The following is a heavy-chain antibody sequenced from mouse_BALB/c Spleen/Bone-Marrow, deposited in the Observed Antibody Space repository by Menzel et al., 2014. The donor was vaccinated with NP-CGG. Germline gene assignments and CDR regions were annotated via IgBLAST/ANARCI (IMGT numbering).Heavy chain of an antibody. CDR3: ARNDGYFYY. D-gene: IGHD2-3*01. V-gene: IGHV1-54*01. Sequence: VQLQQSGAELVRPGTSVKVSCKASGYAFTDYLMEWLKQRPGQGLEWIGVINPGSGSTNYNEKFKDKATLTADKSSSTAYMQLSSLTSDDSAVYFCARNDGYFYYWGQGTILTVSS. J-gene: IGHJ2*01. CDR1: GYAFTDYL. CDR2: INPGSGST.